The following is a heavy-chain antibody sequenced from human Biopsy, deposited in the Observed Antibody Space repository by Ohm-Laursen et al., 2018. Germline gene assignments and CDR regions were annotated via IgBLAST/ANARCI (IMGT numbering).Heavy chain of an antibody. CDR2: IKRPGSQS. D-gene: IGHD2/OR15-2a*01. Sequence: SLRHACVDSGFILITYWMNWVRQAPGRALEWVDNIKRPGSQSNNADSVKGRFTISRDNAKNSLYLQMNCLRAEDTAVYYCSRDTTYYAGTTYYDALDVWGQGTTVTVSS. V-gene: IGHV3-7*01. CDR1: GFILITYW. CDR3: SRDTTYYAGTTYYDALDV. J-gene: IGHJ3*01.